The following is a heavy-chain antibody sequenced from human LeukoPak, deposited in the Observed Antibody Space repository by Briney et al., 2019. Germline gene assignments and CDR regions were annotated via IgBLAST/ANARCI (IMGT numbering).Heavy chain of an antibody. V-gene: IGHV4-39*01. D-gene: IGHD6-13*01. CDR1: GGSISSSSYY. J-gene: IGHJ1*01. Sequence: SETLSLTCTVSGGSISSSSYYWGWIRQPPGKGLEWIGSIYYSGSTYYNPSLKSRVTISVDTSKNQFSLKLSSVTAADTAVYYCARQYSSRIRRGYFQHWGQGTLVTVSS. CDR3: ARQYSSRIRRGYFQH. CDR2: IYYSGST.